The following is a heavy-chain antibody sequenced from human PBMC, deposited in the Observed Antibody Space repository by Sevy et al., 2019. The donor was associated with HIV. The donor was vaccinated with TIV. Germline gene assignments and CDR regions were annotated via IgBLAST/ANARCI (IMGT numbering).Heavy chain of an antibody. D-gene: IGHD3-10*01. Sequence: GGSLRLSCAASGFTFSSYWMSWVRQAPGKGLEWVANIKQDGSEKYYVDSVKGRFTISRDNAKNSLYLQMNSLRAEDTAVYYCARPQDYYCSGAFDIWGQGTMVTVSS. V-gene: IGHV3-7*03. CDR2: IKQDGSEK. CDR1: GFTFSSYW. CDR3: ARPQDYYCSGAFDI. J-gene: IGHJ3*02.